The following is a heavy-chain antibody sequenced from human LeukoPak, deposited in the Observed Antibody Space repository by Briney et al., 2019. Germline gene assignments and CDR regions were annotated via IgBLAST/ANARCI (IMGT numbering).Heavy chain of an antibody. CDR2: IWYDGSNK. V-gene: IGHV3-33*01. D-gene: IGHD1-26*01. CDR1: GFTFSSYG. CDR3: AREGVSGSYFGFDY. J-gene: IGHJ4*02. Sequence: PGGSLRLSCAASGFTFSSYGMHWVRQAPGKGLEWVAVIWYDGSNKYYADSVKGRFTISRDNSKNTLYLQMNSLRAEDTAVYYCAREGVSGSYFGFDYWGQGTLVTVSS.